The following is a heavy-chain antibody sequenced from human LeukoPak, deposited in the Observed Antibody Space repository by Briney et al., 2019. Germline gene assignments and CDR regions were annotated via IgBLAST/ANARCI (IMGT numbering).Heavy chain of an antibody. V-gene: IGHV3-48*02. CDR3: ARRPYSDTSGRLSDV. J-gene: IGHJ6*02. Sequence: SGGSLRLSYAASGFAFSSYNMNWVRQAPGKGLEWISYIGSSGSPTHYADSVGGRFTISRDNAKNSLYLQMNSLRDEDTAVYFCARRPYSDTSGRLSDVWGQGTTVTVSS. CDR1: GFAFSSYN. CDR2: IGSSGSPT. D-gene: IGHD3-22*01.